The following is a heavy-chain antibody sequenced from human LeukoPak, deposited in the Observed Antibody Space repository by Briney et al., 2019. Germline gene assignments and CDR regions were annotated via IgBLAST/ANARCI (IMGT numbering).Heavy chain of an antibody. CDR2: IKRDGSET. CDR3: AKEISSWYRAFDI. J-gene: IGHJ3*02. V-gene: IGHV3-7*03. Sequence: GGSLRLSCAASGFTFSHYWMTWVRQAPGKGLEWVANIKRDGSETYYVDSVKGRFTISRDNAKNSLYLQMNSLRAEDTALYYCAKEISSWYRAFDIWGQGTMVTVSS. D-gene: IGHD6-13*01. CDR1: GFTFSHYW.